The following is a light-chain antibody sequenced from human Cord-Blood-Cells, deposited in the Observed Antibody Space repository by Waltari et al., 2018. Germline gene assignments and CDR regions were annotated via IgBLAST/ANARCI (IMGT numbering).Light chain of an antibody. CDR3: CSHAGSSTWV. CDR1: SSDVGSYNL. CDR2: EGS. V-gene: IGLV2-23*01. Sequence: QSALTQPASVSGSPGPSITISCTGTSSDVGSYNLVSWSQQHPGKAPKPLLYEGSKRPSGVSNRFSGSKSCNTASLTFSGLQAEDEADYYCCSHAGSSTWVFGGGTKLTVL. J-gene: IGLJ3*02.